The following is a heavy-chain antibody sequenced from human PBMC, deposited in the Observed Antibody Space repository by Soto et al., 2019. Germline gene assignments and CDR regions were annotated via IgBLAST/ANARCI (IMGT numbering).Heavy chain of an antibody. D-gene: IGHD6-13*01. CDR2: IYYSGST. Sequence: ASLSLTCTVCGASISSYYWSWIRQPPGKGLEWIGYIYYSGSTNYNPSLKSRVTISVDTSKNQFSLKLSSVTAADTAVYYCARAESLHSSSWYGGGWFDPWGQRTLVTVSS. V-gene: IGHV4-59*01. CDR1: GASISSYY. CDR3: ARAESLHSSSWYGGGWFDP. J-gene: IGHJ5*02.